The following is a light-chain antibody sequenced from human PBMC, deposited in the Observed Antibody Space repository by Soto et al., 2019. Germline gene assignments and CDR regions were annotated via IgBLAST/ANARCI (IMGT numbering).Light chain of an antibody. CDR2: KAS. CDR1: QTISSW. Sequence: IQITQSPSTLSGSVGDRVTITCRASQTISSWLAWYQQTQGKAPKILIYKASTLKSGVPSRFSGSGSGTEFTLTINRLQPGDVATDYCQQYNSYFLTFGGGTKVDIK. CDR3: QQYNSYFLT. J-gene: IGKJ4*01. V-gene: IGKV1-5*03.